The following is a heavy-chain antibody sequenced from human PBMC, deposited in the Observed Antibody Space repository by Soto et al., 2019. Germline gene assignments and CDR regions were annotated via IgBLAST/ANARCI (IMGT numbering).Heavy chain of an antibody. CDR2: INPNSGGT. J-gene: IGHJ4*02. CDR3: VKEGYMRSDWYGQFDC. Sequence: VASVKVSCKASGYTFTGYYMQWVRQAPGQGLEWMGWINPNSGGTNYAQKFQGRVTMTRDTSISTAYMELSSLRPEDTALYYCVKEGYMRSDWYGQFDCWGQGTLVTVYS. D-gene: IGHD6-19*01. V-gene: IGHV1-2*02. CDR1: GYTFTGYY.